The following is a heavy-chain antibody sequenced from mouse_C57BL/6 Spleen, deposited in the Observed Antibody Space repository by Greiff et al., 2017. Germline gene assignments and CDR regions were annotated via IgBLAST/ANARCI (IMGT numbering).Heavy chain of an antibody. CDR2: INPNNGGT. D-gene: IGHD2-4*01. J-gene: IGHJ2*01. Sequence: VQLQQSGPELVKPGASVKMSCKASGYTFTDYNMHWVKQSHGKSLEWIGYINPNNGGTSYNQKFKGKATLTVNKSSSTAYMELRSLTSEDSAVYYCATYDYDEKYFDYWGQGTTLTVSS. V-gene: IGHV1-22*01. CDR3: ATYDYDEKYFDY. CDR1: GYTFTDYN.